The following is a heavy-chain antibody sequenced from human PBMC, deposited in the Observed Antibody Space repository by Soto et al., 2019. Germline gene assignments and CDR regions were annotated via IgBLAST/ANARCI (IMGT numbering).Heavy chain of an antibody. CDR3: ARDGVYCSSTSCYSYYGTDV. Sequence: PSETLSLTCTVSGGSISSGDYYWSWIRQPPGKGLEWIGYIYYSGSTYYNPSLKSRVTISVDTSKNQFSLRLSSVAAADTAVYYCARDGVYCSSTSCYSYYGTDVWGQGTTVTVSS. CDR2: IYYSGST. D-gene: IGHD2-2*02. V-gene: IGHV4-30-4*01. J-gene: IGHJ6*02. CDR1: GGSISSGDYY.